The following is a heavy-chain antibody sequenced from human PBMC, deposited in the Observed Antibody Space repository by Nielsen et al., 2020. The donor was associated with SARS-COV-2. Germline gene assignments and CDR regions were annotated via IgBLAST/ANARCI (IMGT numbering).Heavy chain of an antibody. D-gene: IGHD5-18*01. V-gene: IGHV3-23*01. CDR1: GFTFSSYA. Sequence: GESLKISCAASGFTFSSYAMSWVRQAPGKGLEWVSAISGSGSTIYYADSVKGRFTISRDNAKNSLYLQMNSLRAEDTAVYYCARDLGIYGYVYWGQGTLVTVSS. CDR3: ARDLGIYGYVY. CDR2: ISGSGSTI. J-gene: IGHJ4*02.